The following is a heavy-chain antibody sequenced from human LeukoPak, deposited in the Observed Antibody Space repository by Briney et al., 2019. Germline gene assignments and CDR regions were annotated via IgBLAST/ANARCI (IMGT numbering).Heavy chain of an antibody. CDR2: ISYDGSNK. CDR3: AKDGVVGAINNWFDP. V-gene: IGHV3-30*18. J-gene: IGHJ5*02. CDR1: GFTFSSYG. Sequence: PGGSLRLSCAASGFTFSSYGMHWVRQAPGKGPEWVAVISYDGSNKYYADSVKGRFTISRDNSKNTLYLQMNSLRAEDTAVYYCAKDGVVGAINNWFDPWGQGTLVTVSS. D-gene: IGHD1-26*01.